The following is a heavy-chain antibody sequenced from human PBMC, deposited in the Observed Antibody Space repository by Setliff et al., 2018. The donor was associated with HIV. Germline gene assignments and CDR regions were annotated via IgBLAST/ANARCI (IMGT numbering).Heavy chain of an antibody. CDR2: LYHTGSN. V-gene: IGHV4-59*11. J-gene: IGHJ2*01. Sequence: SETLSLTCTVSGGFISDHYWSWIRQPPGKGLEWLGSLYHTGSNNYNPSLKSRITVSVDRSKNQFSLKLTSVTAADTALYYCARVPPFSGSNFSWYFDLWGRGTLVIVSS. CDR1: GGFISDHY. D-gene: IGHD1-26*01. CDR3: ARVPPFSGSNFSWYFDL.